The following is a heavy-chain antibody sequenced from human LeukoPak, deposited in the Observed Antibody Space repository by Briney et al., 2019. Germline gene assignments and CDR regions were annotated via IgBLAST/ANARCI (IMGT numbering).Heavy chain of an antibody. CDR2: ISYDGSNK. CDR1: GFTFSNYW. J-gene: IGHJ4*02. CDR3: VKEEYYYDSSGYSGFDY. Sequence: GGSLRLSCAASGFTFSNYWMHWVRQAPGKGLEWVAVISYDGSNKYYADSVKGRFTISRDNSKNTLFLQMNSLRDEDTAVYYCVKEEYYYDSSGYSGFDYWGQGTLVTVSS. D-gene: IGHD3-22*01. V-gene: IGHV3-30*18.